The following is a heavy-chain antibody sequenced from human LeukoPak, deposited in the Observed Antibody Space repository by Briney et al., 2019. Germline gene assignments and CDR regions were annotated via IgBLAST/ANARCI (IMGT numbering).Heavy chain of an antibody. CDR1: GFTFGDYA. D-gene: IGHD3-16*01. Sequence: SLRLSCTASGFTFGDYAMSWVRPAPGKGLGWGGFIRSKAYGGTTEDAASVKGRFTISRDNANNSLYMQMNSLRAEDPAVYYCARDWGTDISSFDYWGQGPLVPVSS. V-gene: IGHV3-49*04. CDR3: ARDWGTDISSFDY. CDR2: IRSKAYGGTT. J-gene: IGHJ4*02.